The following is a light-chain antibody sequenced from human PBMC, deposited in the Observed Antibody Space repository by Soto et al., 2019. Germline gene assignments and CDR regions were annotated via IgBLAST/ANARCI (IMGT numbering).Light chain of an antibody. J-gene: IGLJ1*01. Sequence: QSALAQPASVSGSPGQSITISCTGTSNDVGHFNYVSWFQQHPGKAPKLLIFDVGNWPSGVSDRFSGSKSGNTASLTISGLQPEDEADYYCTSFTTSNTFVFGSGTKLTVL. CDR1: SNDVGHFNY. CDR3: TSFTTSNTFV. V-gene: IGLV2-14*03. CDR2: DVG.